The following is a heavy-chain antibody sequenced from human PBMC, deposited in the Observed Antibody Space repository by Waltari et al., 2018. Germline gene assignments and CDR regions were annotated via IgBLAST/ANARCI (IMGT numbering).Heavy chain of an antibody. CDR3: ASVTGTGY. CDR1: GFKFNDYG. V-gene: IGHV3-30*03. D-gene: IGHD1-1*01. CDR2: VSFEETTQ. J-gene: IGHJ4*02. Sequence: QVHLVESGGGVVQPGGSLRLSCAGSGFKFNDYGIHWVRQAPGKGLEWLAVVSFEETTQYYADSVKGRFTISRDKSMNTVYLEMNSLRPDDTAMYYCASVTGTGYWGQGTLVTVSS.